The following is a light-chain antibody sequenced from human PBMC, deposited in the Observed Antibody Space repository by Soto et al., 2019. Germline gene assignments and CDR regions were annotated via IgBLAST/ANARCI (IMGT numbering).Light chain of an antibody. CDR3: QQYNSYPWT. J-gene: IGKJ1*01. CDR1: QTISHW. Sequence: DIHLTQSPSTLSASVGDRVTITCRASQTISHWLAWYQQKPGKAPKLLIFDASNLENGVPSRFSGSGSGTEFTLTITGLQPDDFATYYCQQYNSYPWTFGQGTKVEIK. CDR2: DAS. V-gene: IGKV1-5*01.